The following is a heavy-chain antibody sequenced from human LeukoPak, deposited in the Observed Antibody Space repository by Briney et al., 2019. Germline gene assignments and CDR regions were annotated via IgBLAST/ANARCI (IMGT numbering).Heavy chain of an antibody. D-gene: IGHD3-10*01. J-gene: IGHJ3*02. CDR2: VNHSGRT. Sequence: SETLSLTCAVYGGSFSDYWWTWIRQSPGKGLEWIGEVNHSGRTNYNPSLKSRVSISVDRSKRQFSLKLSSVTAADTTVYYCASFIYYGSGSYYKEAFDIWGQGTMVTVSS. V-gene: IGHV4-34*01. CDR1: GGSFSDYW. CDR3: ASFIYYGSGSYYKEAFDI.